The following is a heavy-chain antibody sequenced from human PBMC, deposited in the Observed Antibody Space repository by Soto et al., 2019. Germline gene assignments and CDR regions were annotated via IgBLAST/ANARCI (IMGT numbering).Heavy chain of an antibody. CDR2: IYYSGST. Sequence: PGKGLEWIGSIYYSGSTYYNPSLKSRVTISVDTSKNQFSLKLSSVTAADTAVYYCARHVNLLLWFGELFGAFDIWGQGTMVTVSS. CDR3: ARHVNLLLWFGELFGAFDI. D-gene: IGHD3-10*01. J-gene: IGHJ3*02. V-gene: IGHV4-39*01.